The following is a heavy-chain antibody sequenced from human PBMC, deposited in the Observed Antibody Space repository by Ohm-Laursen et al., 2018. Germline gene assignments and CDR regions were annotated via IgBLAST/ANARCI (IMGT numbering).Heavy chain of an antibody. J-gene: IGHJ6*02. CDR1: GFTFSSYG. CDR2: IWYDGSNK. CDR3: ARANSPRVVPVAGLDYYGMDV. V-gene: IGHV3-33*01. Sequence: RSLRLSCAASGFTFSSYGMHWVRQAPGKGLEWVAVIWYDGSNKYYADSVKGRFTISRDNSKNTLYLQMNSLRAEETAVYYGARANSPRVVPVAGLDYYGMDVWGQGTTVTVSS. D-gene: IGHD2-2*01.